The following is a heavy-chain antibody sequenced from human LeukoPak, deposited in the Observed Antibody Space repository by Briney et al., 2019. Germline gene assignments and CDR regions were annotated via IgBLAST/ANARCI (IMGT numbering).Heavy chain of an antibody. CDR1: GGSISSGGYS. CDR3: ARVAPVAFYYDSSGYSGGFDY. CDR2: IYHSGST. Sequence: SETLSLTCAVSGGSISSGGYSWSWIRQPPGKGLEWIGYIYHSGSTYYNPSLKSRVTIPVDRSKNQFSLKLSSVTAADTAVYYCARVAPVAFYYDSSGYSGGFDYWGQGTLVTVSS. J-gene: IGHJ4*02. V-gene: IGHV4-30-2*01. D-gene: IGHD3-22*01.